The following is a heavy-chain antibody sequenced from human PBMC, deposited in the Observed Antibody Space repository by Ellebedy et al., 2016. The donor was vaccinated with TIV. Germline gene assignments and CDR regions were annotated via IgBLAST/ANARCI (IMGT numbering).Heavy chain of an antibody. J-gene: IGHJ4*02. Sequence: GESLKISXQASGYSFTTDWIAWVRQMPGKGLEWVGIMYPDNSNIRYGPSFQGQVTISADTSISTAYLQWRSLKASDTAMYYCARRGPSGYIDYWGQGTLVTVSS. CDR3: ARRGPSGYIDY. V-gene: IGHV5-51*01. D-gene: IGHD1-26*01. CDR1: GYSFTTDW. CDR2: MYPDNSNI.